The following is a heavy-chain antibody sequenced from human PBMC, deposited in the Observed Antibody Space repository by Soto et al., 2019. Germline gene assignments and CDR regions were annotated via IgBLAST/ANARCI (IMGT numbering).Heavy chain of an antibody. D-gene: IGHD4-17*01. Sequence: QVQLQESGPGLVKPSETLSLTCTVSGGSISSYYWSWIRQPPGKGLEWIGYIYYSGSTNYNPSLNSRVTISVDTSKNQLSLKRSSVTAADTAVYYCARRYGYYFDYWGQGTLVTVSS. V-gene: IGHV4-59*08. CDR1: GGSISSYY. CDR2: IYYSGST. J-gene: IGHJ4*02. CDR3: ARRYGYYFDY.